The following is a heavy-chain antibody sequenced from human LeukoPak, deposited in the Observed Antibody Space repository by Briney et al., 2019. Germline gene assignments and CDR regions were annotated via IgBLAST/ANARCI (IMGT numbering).Heavy chain of an antibody. CDR2: IWYDGSNK. J-gene: IGHJ4*02. D-gene: IGHD4-17*01. CDR1: GLTFSSNG. V-gene: IGHV3-33*01. CDR3: ARRAYGDYDNYFDY. Sequence: GRSPRLSCAASGLTFSSNGMHWVRQAPGKGLEWVAVIWYDGSNKYYADSVKGRFTISRDNSKNTLYLQMSSLRAEDTAVYYCARRAYGDYDNYFDYWGQGTLVTVSS.